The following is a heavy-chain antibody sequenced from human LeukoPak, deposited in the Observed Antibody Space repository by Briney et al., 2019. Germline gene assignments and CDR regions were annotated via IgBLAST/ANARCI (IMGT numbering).Heavy chain of an antibody. D-gene: IGHD6-6*01. CDR3: AKVYSTSSRDAFDV. V-gene: IGHV4-34*01. Sequence: SETLSLTCAVYGGSFSGYYWSWIRQPPGKGLEWIGEINHSGSTKYNASLESRVTMSVETSKNQFTLKLNSVTAADTAVYYCAKVYSTSSRDAFDVWGPGTMVTVSS. J-gene: IGHJ3*01. CDR1: GGSFSGYY. CDR2: INHSGST.